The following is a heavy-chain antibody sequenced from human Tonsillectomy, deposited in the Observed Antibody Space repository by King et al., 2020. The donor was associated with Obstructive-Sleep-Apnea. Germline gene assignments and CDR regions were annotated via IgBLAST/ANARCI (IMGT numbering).Heavy chain of an antibody. Sequence: VQLQESGPGLVRPSGTLSLTCAVSGGSISSSHWWSWVRQPPGKGLEWIGEIYSGRTNYNPSLKTRATISADMSKNQISLKLTSVTAADTAVYYCAREAISGWYSFDYWGQGALVTVSS. J-gene: IGHJ4*02. CDR2: IYSGRT. CDR3: AREAISGWYSFDY. CDR1: GGSISSSHW. D-gene: IGHD6-19*01. V-gene: IGHV4-4*02.